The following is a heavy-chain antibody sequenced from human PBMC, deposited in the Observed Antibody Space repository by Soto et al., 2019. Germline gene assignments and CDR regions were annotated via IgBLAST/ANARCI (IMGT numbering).Heavy chain of an antibody. CDR1: GGSISTDNW. D-gene: IGHD3-10*01. V-gene: IGHV4-4*02. CDR3: TRASASSMLRGVVIN. CDR2: MYHSGDS. Sequence: QVQLQESGPGLVKPSGTLSLTCAVSGGSISTDNWWSWVRQPPGKGLEWIGEMYHSGDSNFNTSLKSRVTISVDKSKNQCSMQMASVTAADTALYYCTRASASSMLRGVVINWGRGTQVTVSS. J-gene: IGHJ4*02.